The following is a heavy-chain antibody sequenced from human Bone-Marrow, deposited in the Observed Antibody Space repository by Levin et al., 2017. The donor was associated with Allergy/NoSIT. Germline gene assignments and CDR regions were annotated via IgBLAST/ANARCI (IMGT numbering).Heavy chain of an antibody. CDR1: GGSISSSSYY. CDR2: IYYSGST. Sequence: PSETLSLTCTVSGGSISSSSYYWGWIRQPPGKGLEWIGSIYYSGSTYYNPSLKSRVTISVDTSKNQFSLKLSSVTAADTAVYYCARSNWEPGLYYFDYWGQGTLVTVSS. D-gene: IGHD1-26*01. V-gene: IGHV4-39*01. J-gene: IGHJ4*02. CDR3: ARSNWEPGLYYFDY.